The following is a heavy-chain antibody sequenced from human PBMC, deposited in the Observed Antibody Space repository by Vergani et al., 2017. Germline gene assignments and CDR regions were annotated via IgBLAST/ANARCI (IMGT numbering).Heavy chain of an antibody. CDR1: GGTFSSYA. CDR3: ARGGGSNADDAFDI. V-gene: IGHV1-69*01. D-gene: IGHD3-10*01. CDR2: IIPIFGTA. Sequence: QVQLVQSGAEVKKPGSSVKVSCKASGGTFSSYAISWVRQAPGQGLEWMGGIIPIFGTANYAQKCQGRVTITADESTSTAYMELSRLRSEDTAVYYCARGGGSNADDAFDIWGQGTMVTVSS. J-gene: IGHJ3*02.